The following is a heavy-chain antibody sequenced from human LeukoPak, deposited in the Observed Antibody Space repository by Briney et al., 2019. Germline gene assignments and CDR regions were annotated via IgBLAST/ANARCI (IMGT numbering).Heavy chain of an antibody. D-gene: IGHD3-16*01. V-gene: IGHV1-2*02. CDR2: INPNSGGT. Sequence: ASVKVSCKASGYTFTGYYMHWVRQAPGQGLEWMGWINPNSGGTNYAQKFQGRVTMTRDTSISTAYMELSRLRSDDTAVYYCARRQDIGSALDYWGQGTLVTVSS. CDR3: ARRQDIGSALDY. J-gene: IGHJ4*02. CDR1: GYTFTGYY.